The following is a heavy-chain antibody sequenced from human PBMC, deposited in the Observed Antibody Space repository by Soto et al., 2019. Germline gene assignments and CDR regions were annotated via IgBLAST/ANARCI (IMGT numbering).Heavy chain of an antibody. J-gene: IGHJ5*02. CDR1: GGSISSYY. D-gene: IGHD3-3*01. CDR3: ERGQRVALMESEEHWFDP. CDR2: IYYSGST. V-gene: IGHV4-59*12. Sequence: SETLSLTCTVSGGSISSYYWSWIRQPPGKGLEWIGYIYYSGSTNYNPSLKSRVTLSVDTSKNQFSLNLRAVTAAGTAGYYCERGQRVALMESEEHWFDPWGQGTPVTVS.